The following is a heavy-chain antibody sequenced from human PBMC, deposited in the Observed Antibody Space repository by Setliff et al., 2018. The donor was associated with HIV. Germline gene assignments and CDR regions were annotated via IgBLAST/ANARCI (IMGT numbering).Heavy chain of an antibody. CDR2: IYYRGSA. J-gene: IGHJ4*02. CDR1: GGSISNTNFY. D-gene: IGHD3-10*01. V-gene: IGHV4-39*07. CDR3: ARARGPPLPVLDF. Sequence: KTSETLSLTCTVSGGSISNTNFYWGWIRQPPGKGLEWIGVIYYRGSAYYNLPLQSRVTLSVDTSKNSFSLHLTSVTAADTAVYFCARARGPPLPVLDFWGPGTLVTVS.